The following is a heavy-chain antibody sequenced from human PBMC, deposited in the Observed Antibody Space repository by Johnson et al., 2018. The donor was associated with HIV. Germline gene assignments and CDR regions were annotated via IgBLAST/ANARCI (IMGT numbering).Heavy chain of an antibody. CDR3: ARGSRYTYDSDDAHLLHAFDI. CDR2: ISWNSGSI. CDR1: GFTFEDYA. D-gene: IGHD2/OR15-2a*01. V-gene: IGHV3-9*01. J-gene: IGHJ3*02. Sequence: VQLVESGGTLVQPDRSLRLSCASSGFTFEDYAMHWVRQGPGKGLEWVSGISWNSGSIGYADSVKGRFTISRDSSKNTLYLEMNTLRAEDTAVYYCARGSRYTYDSDDAHLLHAFDIWGRGTMVTVSS.